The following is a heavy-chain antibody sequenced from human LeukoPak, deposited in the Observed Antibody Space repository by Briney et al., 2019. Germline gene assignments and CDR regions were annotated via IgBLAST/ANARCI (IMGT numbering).Heavy chain of an antibody. Sequence: GGSLRLSCAASGFTFGDYWMNWVRQAPGKGLEWVSSISSRSSYIYYADSVKGRFTISRDNAKNSLYLQMNSLRGEDTAIYYCATYRQVMLPFEAWGQGTLVTVSS. CDR1: GFTFGDYW. CDR2: ISSRSSYI. CDR3: ATYRQVMLPFEA. V-gene: IGHV3-21*04. J-gene: IGHJ5*02. D-gene: IGHD5-18*01.